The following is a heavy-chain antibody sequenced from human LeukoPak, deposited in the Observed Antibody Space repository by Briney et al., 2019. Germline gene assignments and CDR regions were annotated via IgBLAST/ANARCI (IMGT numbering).Heavy chain of an antibody. J-gene: IGHJ4*02. Sequence: GGSLRLSCAASGFTFSSNAMSWVRQAPGKGLEWVSGIRGSGTGTYYADSVKGRFTISRDNSQNTLYLQMNSLRAEDTAVYFCAKDKCAGCLDYFDCWGQETLVTVSS. CDR3: AKDKCAGCLDYFDC. CDR1: GFTFSSNA. CDR2: IRGSGTGT. D-gene: IGHD2-15*01. V-gene: IGHV3-23*01.